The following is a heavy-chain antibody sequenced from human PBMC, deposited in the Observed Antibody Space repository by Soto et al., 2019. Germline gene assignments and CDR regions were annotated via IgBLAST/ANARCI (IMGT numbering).Heavy chain of an antibody. V-gene: IGHV3-21*01. CDR2: ITSSSSYI. J-gene: IGHJ4*02. CDR3: VRARSTDSRPDY. CDR1: GFTFSLYS. Sequence: GGSLRLSCAASGFTFSLYSMIWVRQAPGKWLEWVASITSSSSYIYYEDSLKGRFTISRDNAKNSLFLQLDSLRAEDTAVYFCVRARSTDSRPDYWGQGXLVTVYS. D-gene: IGHD3-22*01.